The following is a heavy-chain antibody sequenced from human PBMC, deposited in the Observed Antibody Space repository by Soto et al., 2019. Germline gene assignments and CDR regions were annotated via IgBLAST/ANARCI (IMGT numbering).Heavy chain of an antibody. Sequence: SGPTPVNPTQTLTLTCTFSGFSLSGTVMLVTWIPQPPGKALEWLARIDWEDTKLYSTSLKTRLTISKDTSKNQVVLTMTNMDPADTATYYCAHRPSGWYLFDYWGQGTLVTVSS. CDR3: AHRPSGWYLFDY. CDR2: IDWEDTK. CDR1: GFSLSGTVML. D-gene: IGHD6-19*01. V-gene: IGHV2-70*12. J-gene: IGHJ4*02.